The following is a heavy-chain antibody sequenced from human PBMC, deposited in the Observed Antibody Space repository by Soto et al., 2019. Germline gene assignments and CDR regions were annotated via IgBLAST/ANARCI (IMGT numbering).Heavy chain of an antibody. J-gene: IGHJ4*02. CDR2: ISGSGGSI. CDR1: GFSLSDYA. V-gene: IGHV3-23*01. CDR3: AKDIEGDSSGYWTMIIDY. D-gene: IGHD3-22*01. Sequence: PGGSLRLSCVCSGFSLSDYAMSWVRQIPGKGLEWVSAISGSGGSIYYADSVKGRFTISRDNSKNTLYLQMNSLRAEDTAVYYCAKDIEGDSSGYWTMIIDYWGQGTLVTVSS.